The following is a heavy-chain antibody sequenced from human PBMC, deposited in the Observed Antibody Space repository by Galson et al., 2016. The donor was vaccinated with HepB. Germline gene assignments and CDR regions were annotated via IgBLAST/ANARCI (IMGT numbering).Heavy chain of an antibody. D-gene: IGHD2-21*01. Sequence: SVKVSCKASGGSFSVFAINWVRQAPGQGLEWMGEIMPILGTINYAENFQGRVTITADESTTTAYMHLSSLTSEDTAMYYCATLDRYLWGQGTLVTVSS. J-gene: IGHJ4*02. CDR1: GGSFSVFA. CDR3: ATLDRYL. CDR2: IMPILGTI. V-gene: IGHV1-69*13.